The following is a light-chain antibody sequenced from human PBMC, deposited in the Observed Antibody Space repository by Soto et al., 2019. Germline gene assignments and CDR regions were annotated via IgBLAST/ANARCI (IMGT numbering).Light chain of an antibody. J-gene: IGKJ1*01. CDR2: DAS. CDR1: QSFRSW. V-gene: IGKV1-5*01. CDR3: QQYNHYWT. Sequence: DIQMTQSPSTLSASVGDRVTITCRAGQSFRSWLAWYQQKPGKAPKVLIYDASSLESGVPSRFSGSGSGTEFSLTISSLQPDDFATYYCQQYNHYWTFGQGTRVEIK.